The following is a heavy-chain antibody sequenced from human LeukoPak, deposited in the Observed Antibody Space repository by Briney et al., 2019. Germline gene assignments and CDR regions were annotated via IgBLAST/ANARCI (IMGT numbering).Heavy chain of an antibody. CDR2: ITPMFGTA. J-gene: IGHJ5*02. CDR1: GGTFSRYA. D-gene: IGHD5-12*01. Sequence: SVKVSSKASGGTFSRYAISAVRHTPGQGVEWLGGITPMFGTANYAQKLQGRVTITTDESTSTAYMEVSSLRSEDTAVYYCARGPYSGYGAYNWFDPWGQGTLVTVSS. CDR3: ARGPYSGYGAYNWFDP. V-gene: IGHV1-69*05.